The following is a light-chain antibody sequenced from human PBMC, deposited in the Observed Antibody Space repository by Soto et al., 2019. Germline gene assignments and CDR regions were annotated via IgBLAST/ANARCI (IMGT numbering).Light chain of an antibody. Sequence: DIQMTQSPSTLSASVGDRVAITCRASQTISSWLAWYQQKPAKAPKLXXXKASTLKSGVPSRFSGSGSGTDFALTISSLQTQDFATYYCQQSYSAPTITFGQGTRLEI. CDR2: KAS. CDR1: QTISSW. CDR3: QQSYSAPTIT. J-gene: IGKJ5*01. V-gene: IGKV1-5*03.